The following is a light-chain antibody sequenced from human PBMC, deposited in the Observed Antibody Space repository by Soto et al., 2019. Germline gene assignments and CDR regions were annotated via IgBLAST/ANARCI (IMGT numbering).Light chain of an antibody. CDR2: GAS. CDR1: QSVSSSY. J-gene: IGKJ1*01. V-gene: IGKV3-20*01. Sequence: EIVLTQSPGTLSLSPGERATLSCRASQSVSSSYLAWYQQKPGQAPRLLIYGASSRATGIPDRFSGSGSETDFTLTISRLEPEDFALYYCQQYGSSPGTFGQGTKVEIK. CDR3: QQYGSSPGT.